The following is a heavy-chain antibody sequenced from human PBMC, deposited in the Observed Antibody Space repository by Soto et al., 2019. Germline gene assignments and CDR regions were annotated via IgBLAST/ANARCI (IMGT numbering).Heavy chain of an antibody. Sequence: EVQLLESGGGLVQPGGSLRLSCAASGFTFSSYDMSRVRQAPGKGLEWVSGISAGGGSTYYADSVKGRFTISRDSSKSTLYLQMNSLRAEDTAVYYCAKATWNYGDAFDIWGQGTMVTVSS. CDR3: AKATWNYGDAFDI. D-gene: IGHD1-7*01. J-gene: IGHJ3*02. CDR1: GFTFSSYD. V-gene: IGHV3-23*01. CDR2: ISAGGGST.